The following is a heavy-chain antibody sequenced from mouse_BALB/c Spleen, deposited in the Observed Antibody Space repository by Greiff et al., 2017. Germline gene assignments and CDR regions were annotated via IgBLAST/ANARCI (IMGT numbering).Heavy chain of an antibody. Sequence: VQRVESGPGLVQPSQSLSITCTVSGFSLTSYGVHWVRQSPGKGLEWLGVIWSGGSTDYNAAFISRLSISKDNSKSQVFFKMNSLQANDTAIYYCARSYIYAMDYWGQGTSVTVSS. V-gene: IGHV2-2*02. J-gene: IGHJ4*01. CDR2: IWSGGST. CDR1: GFSLTSYG. CDR3: ARSYIYAMDY. D-gene: IGHD1-1*01.